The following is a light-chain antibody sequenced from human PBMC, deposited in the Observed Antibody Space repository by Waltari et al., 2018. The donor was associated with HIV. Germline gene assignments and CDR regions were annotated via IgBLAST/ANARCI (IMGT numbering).Light chain of an antibody. V-gene: IGLV1-40*01. Sequence: QSVLTQPPSVSGAPGQRVTISCTGSSSNIGAGYDIHWYQQLPGTAPKLPIYGNYNRPSGVPDRFSGSKSGTSASLAITGLQAEDEADYYCQSYDSSLSGWVFGGGTKLTVL. J-gene: IGLJ3*02. CDR2: GNY. CDR3: QSYDSSLSGWV. CDR1: SSNIGAGYD.